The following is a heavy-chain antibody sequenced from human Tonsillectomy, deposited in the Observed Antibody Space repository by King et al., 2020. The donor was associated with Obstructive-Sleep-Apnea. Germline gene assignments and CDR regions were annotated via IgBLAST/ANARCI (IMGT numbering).Heavy chain of an antibody. Sequence: VQLQESGPGLVKPSETLSLTCTVSGYSISSGYYWGWIRQPPGKGLEWIGSIYHSGSTYYNPSLTSRVTISVDTSKNQFSLNLSSVTAADTAVYYCARDPFYDGSGYFIAWFDPWGQGTLVTVSS. D-gene: IGHD3-22*01. CDR2: IYHSGST. CDR1: GYSISSGYY. J-gene: IGHJ5*02. CDR3: ARDPFYDGSGYFIAWFDP. V-gene: IGHV4-38-2*02.